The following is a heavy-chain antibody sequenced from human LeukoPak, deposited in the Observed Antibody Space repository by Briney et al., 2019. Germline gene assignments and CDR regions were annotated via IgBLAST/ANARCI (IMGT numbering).Heavy chain of an antibody. CDR2: IYYSGST. CDR1: GGSISSYY. Sequence: SETLSLTCTVSGGSISSYYWSWIRQPPGKGLEWIGYIYYSGSTNYNPSLKSRVTISVDTSKNQFSLKLSSVTAADTAVYYCARGELVRGVTSRQPTGSWFDPWGQGTLVTVSS. D-gene: IGHD3-10*01. V-gene: IGHV4-59*01. CDR3: ARGELVRGVTSRQPTGSWFDP. J-gene: IGHJ5*02.